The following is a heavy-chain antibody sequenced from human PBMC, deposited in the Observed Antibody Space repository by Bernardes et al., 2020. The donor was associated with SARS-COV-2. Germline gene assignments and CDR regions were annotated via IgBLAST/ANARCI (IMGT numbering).Heavy chain of an antibody. CDR1: GYTLTELS. CDR2: FDPEDGET. CDR3: ATDQRYYDILTGRTYYYGMEV. V-gene: IGHV1-24*01. Sequence: ASVKVSWKVSGYTLTELSMHWVRQAPGKGLEWMGGFDPEDGETIYAQKFQGRVTMTEDTSTDTAYMELSSLRSEDTAVYYCATDQRYYDILTGRTYYYGMEVWGQGTTVTVSS. J-gene: IGHJ6*02. D-gene: IGHD3-9*01.